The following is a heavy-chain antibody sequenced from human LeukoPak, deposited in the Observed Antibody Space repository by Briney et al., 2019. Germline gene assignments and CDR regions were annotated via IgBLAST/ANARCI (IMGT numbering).Heavy chain of an antibody. V-gene: IGHV3-7*01. CDR3: ARTRLSSDC. D-gene: IGHD2/OR15-2a*01. CDR2: IKQDGSDK. CDR1: GFTFSSYW. J-gene: IGHJ4*02. Sequence: GSLRLSCAASGFTFSSYWMTWVRQAPGKGLERVASIKQDGSDKNYVDSVKGRFTISRDNAKNSLYLQMNSLRDEDTAVYYCARTRLSSDCWGQGTLVTVSS.